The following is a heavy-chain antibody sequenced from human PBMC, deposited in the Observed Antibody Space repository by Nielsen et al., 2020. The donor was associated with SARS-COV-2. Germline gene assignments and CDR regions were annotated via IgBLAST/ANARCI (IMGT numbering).Heavy chain of an antibody. Sequence: SLKISCAASGFTFSSYAMHWVRQAPGKGLEWVAVISYDGSNKYYADSVKGRFTISRDNSKNTLYLQMNSLRAEDTAVYYCASGGYYDSSGYSDYWGQGTLVTVSS. CDR2: ISYDGSNK. D-gene: IGHD3-22*01. J-gene: IGHJ4*02. V-gene: IGHV3-30-3*01. CDR3: ASGGYYDSSGYSDY. CDR1: GFTFSSYA.